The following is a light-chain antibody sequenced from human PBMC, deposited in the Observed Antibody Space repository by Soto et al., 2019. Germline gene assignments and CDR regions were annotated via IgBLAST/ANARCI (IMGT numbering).Light chain of an antibody. V-gene: IGLV1-47*01. CDR3: AAWDDSLRGV. CDR1: TSNIGDKD. Sequence: QAVVTQPPSASGTPGQRVTISCSGGTSNIGDKDVCWYQQLPGTAPKLLIYRSNHRPSGVPDRFSGSKSGTSASLAISGLRSEDEADYYCAAWDDSLRGVFGTGTKVTVL. J-gene: IGLJ1*01. CDR2: RSN.